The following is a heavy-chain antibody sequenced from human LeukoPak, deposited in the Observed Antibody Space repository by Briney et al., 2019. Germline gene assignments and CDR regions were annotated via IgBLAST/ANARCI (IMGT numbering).Heavy chain of an antibody. J-gene: IGHJ5*02. Sequence: SETLSLTCTVSGGSISSSSHYWGWIRQPPGKGLEWIGSIYYSGSTYYNPSLKSRVTISVDTSKNQFSLKLSSVTAADTAVYYCARHGRGWFDPWGQGTLVTVSS. CDR3: ARHGRGWFDP. V-gene: IGHV4-39*01. CDR2: IYYSGST. CDR1: GGSISSSSHY. D-gene: IGHD1-26*01.